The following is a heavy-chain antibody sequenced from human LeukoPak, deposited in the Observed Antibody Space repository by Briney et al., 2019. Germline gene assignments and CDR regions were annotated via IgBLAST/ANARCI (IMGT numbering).Heavy chain of an antibody. J-gene: IGHJ6*02. CDR1: GGSFSGYF. D-gene: IGHD3-22*01. Sequence: SETLSLTCAVYGGSFSGYFWSWIRQPPGKGLEWIGYIYYSGSTNYNPSLKSRVTISVDTSKNQFSLKLSSVTAADTALYYCARQQYYYDNSGSWFYYYGMDVWGPGTTVTVSS. V-gene: IGHV4-59*08. CDR3: ARQQYYYDNSGSWFYYYGMDV. CDR2: IYYSGST.